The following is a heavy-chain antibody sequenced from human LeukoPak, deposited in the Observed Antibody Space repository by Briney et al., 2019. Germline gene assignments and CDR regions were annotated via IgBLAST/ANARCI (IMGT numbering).Heavy chain of an antibody. J-gene: IGHJ4*02. V-gene: IGHV3-21*01. D-gene: IGHD6-13*01. Sequence: GGSLRLSCAASGFTFSSYSMSWVRQAPGKGLEWVSSISSSSSYIYYADSVKGRFTISRDNAKNSLYLQMNSLRAEDTAVYYCARLYSSSWYDYWGQGTLVTVSS. CDR1: GFTFSSYS. CDR2: ISSSSSYI. CDR3: ARLYSSSWYDY.